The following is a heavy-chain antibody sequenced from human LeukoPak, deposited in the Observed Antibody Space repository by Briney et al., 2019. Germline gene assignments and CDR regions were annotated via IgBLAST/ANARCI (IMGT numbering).Heavy chain of an antibody. D-gene: IGHD3-22*01. V-gene: IGHV3-21*01. CDR3: AGVYYDSSGYYYPGV. J-gene: IGHJ3*01. Sequence: GGSLRLSCAASGFTFSSYSMNWVRQAPGKGLEWVSSISSSSSYIYYADSVKGRFTISRDNAKNSLYLQMNSLRAEDTAVYYCAGVYYDSSGYYYPGVWGQGTMVTVSS. CDR1: GFTFSSYS. CDR2: ISSSSSYI.